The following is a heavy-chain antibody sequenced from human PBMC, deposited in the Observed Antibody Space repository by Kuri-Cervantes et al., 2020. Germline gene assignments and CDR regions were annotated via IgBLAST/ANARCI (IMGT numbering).Heavy chain of an antibody. CDR3: ARGYGENYFDY. D-gene: IGHD3-10*01. Sequence: GESLKISCAASGFTFSSYWMHWVRQAPGKGLVWVSRINSDGSSTSYADSVKGRFTISRDNAKNTLYLQMNSLRAEDTAVYYCARGYGENYFDYWGQGTLVTVSS. J-gene: IGHJ4*02. CDR1: GFTFSSYW. CDR2: INSDGSST. V-gene: IGHV3-74*01.